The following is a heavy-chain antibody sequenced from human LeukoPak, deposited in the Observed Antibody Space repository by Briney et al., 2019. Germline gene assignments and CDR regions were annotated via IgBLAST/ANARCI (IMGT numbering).Heavy chain of an antibody. CDR1: GFTFSSYA. J-gene: IGHJ4*02. CDR3: AKDPQYYDILTGPQLDY. Sequence: PGGSLRLSGAASGFTFSSYAMSWVRQAPGKGLEWVSAISGSGGSTYYADSVKGRFTISRDNSKNTLYLQMNSLRAEDTAVYYCAKDPQYYDILTGPQLDYWGQGTLVTVSS. V-gene: IGHV3-23*01. D-gene: IGHD3-9*01. CDR2: ISGSGGST.